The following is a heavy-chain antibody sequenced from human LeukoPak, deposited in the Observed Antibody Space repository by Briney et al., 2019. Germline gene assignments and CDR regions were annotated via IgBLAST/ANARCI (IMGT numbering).Heavy chain of an antibody. D-gene: IGHD3-22*01. CDR2: ISYDGSNK. Sequence: GGSLRLSCAASGFTFSSYGMHWVRQAPGKGLEWVAVISYDGSNKYYADSVKGRFIISRDNSKNTLYLQMNSLRAEDTAVYYCAKGGYYDSSGSDYWGQGTLVTVSS. J-gene: IGHJ4*02. V-gene: IGHV3-30*18. CDR3: AKGGYYDSSGSDY. CDR1: GFTFSSYG.